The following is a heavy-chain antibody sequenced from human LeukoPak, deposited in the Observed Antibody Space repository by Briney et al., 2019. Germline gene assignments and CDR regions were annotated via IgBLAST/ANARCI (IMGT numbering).Heavy chain of an antibody. D-gene: IGHD6-13*01. Sequence: TSQTLSLTCTVSGGSISSGDYYWSWIRQPPGKGLEWIGYIYYSGSTYYNPSLKSRVTISVDTSKNQFSLKLSSVTAADTAVYYCARLIAAAGPGYNWFDPWGQGTLVTVSS. V-gene: IGHV4-30-4*01. CDR1: GGSISSGDYY. CDR2: IYYSGST. CDR3: ARLIAAAGPGYNWFDP. J-gene: IGHJ5*02.